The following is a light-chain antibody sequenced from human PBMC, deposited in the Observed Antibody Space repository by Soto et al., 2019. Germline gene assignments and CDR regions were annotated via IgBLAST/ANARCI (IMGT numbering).Light chain of an antibody. Sequence: DIQMTQSPSSLSASVGDRVTITCQASQNINNYLNWYQQKPGRAPKLLIYDASNLGAGVPLRFRGSGSGTDFTFTISRLQPEDISTYYCQQYENLPTFGQGTRLDIK. CDR3: QQYENLPT. J-gene: IGKJ5*01. CDR1: QNINNY. V-gene: IGKV1-33*01. CDR2: DAS.